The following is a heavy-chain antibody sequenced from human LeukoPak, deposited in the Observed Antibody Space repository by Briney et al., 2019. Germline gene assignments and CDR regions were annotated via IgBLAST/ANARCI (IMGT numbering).Heavy chain of an antibody. Sequence: SETLSLTCTVSGGSISSGGYYWSWIRQHPGKGLEWIGYIYYSGSTYYNPSLKSRATISVDTSKNQFSLKLSSVTAADTAVYYCARVFTIFGVVIDGNNWFDPWGQGTLVTVSS. V-gene: IGHV4-31*03. J-gene: IGHJ5*02. CDR1: GGSISSGGYY. D-gene: IGHD3-3*01. CDR2: IYYSGST. CDR3: ARVFTIFGVVIDGNNWFDP.